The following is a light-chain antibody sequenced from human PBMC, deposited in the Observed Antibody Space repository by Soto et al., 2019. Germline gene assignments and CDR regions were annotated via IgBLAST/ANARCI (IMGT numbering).Light chain of an antibody. CDR2: EVS. CDR1: SSDVGGYNY. V-gene: IGLV2-14*01. Sequence: QSALTQPASVSGSPGQSITISCTGTSSDVGGYNYVSWYQQHPAKAPKLMIYEVSNRPSGVSNRFSGYKSGNTASLTISGLQAEDEADYYCSSYTSSNTWVFGGGTKLTVL. J-gene: IGLJ3*02. CDR3: SSYTSSNTWV.